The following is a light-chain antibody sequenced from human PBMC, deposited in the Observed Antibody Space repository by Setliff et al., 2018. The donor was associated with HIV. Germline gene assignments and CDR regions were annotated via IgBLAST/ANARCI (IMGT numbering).Light chain of an antibody. CDR3: SSYTSNNARV. V-gene: IGLV2-14*03. J-gene: IGLJ1*01. Sequence: QSALAQPASVSGSPGQSITISCTGTSGDVGAYNYVSWYQQYPAKAPKLMIYDVSVRPSGGSTRFSGSKSGDAASLTISGLQAEDEADYYCSSYTSNNARVFGTGTKVTVL. CDR1: SGDVGAYNY. CDR2: DVS.